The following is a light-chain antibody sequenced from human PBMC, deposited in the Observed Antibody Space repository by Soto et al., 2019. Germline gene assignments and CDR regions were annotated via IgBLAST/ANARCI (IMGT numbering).Light chain of an antibody. CDR1: QDIHNY. V-gene: IGKV1-8*01. CDR3: QQYYTYPLT. CDR2: DAS. Sequence: AIRMTQSPSSLSASTGDRVTITCRASQDIHNYLAWYQQRPGQAPKFLIYDASKLQRGVESRFSGSGSGTEFTLSISGLQSEDFATYYCQQYYTYPLTFGGGTRWIS. J-gene: IGKJ4*01.